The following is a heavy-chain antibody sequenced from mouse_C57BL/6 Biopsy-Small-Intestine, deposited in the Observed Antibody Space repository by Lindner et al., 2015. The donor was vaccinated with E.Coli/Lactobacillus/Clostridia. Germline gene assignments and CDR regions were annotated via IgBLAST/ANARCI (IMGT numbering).Heavy chain of an antibody. CDR2: IDPANGST. CDR3: GSDDSYAMDY. Sequence: VQLQESGAEVVRPGASVKLSCTASGLNIKDDYIHWVKQRPEQGLEWIGRIDPANGSTKYAPKFQDKATMTADTSSNTAYLQLISLTSGDTAVYYCGSDDSYAMDYWGQGTSVTVSS. J-gene: IGHJ4*01. V-gene: IGHV14-3*01. CDR1: GLNIKDDY. D-gene: IGHD2-4*01.